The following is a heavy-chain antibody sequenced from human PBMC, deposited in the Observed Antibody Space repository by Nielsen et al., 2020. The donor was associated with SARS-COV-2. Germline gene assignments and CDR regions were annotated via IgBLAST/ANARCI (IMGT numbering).Heavy chain of an antibody. J-gene: IGHJ6*03. CDR3: RMSVTTDYYYMDV. CDR2: IWYDGSNK. Sequence: GESLKISCAASGFTFSSYGMHWVRQAPGKGLEWVAVIWYDGSNKYYADSVKGRFTISRDNSKNTLYLQMNSLRAEDTAVYYCRMSVTTDYYYMDVWGKGTTVTVSS. V-gene: IGHV3-33*01. D-gene: IGHD4-11*01. CDR1: GFTFSSYG.